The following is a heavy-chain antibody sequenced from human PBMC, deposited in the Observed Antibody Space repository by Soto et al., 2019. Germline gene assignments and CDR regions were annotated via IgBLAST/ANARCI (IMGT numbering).Heavy chain of an antibody. Sequence: EVQLLESGGGLVQPGGSLRLSCSGPGINFSNYAMTWVRQAPGKGLGWVSVISDSGSFTFYADSVKGRFTISRDNSGGTLYLQMNSLRAEDTAIYYCAKRPLNWGRWYFDLWGRGTLVTVSS. CDR2: ISDSGSFT. D-gene: IGHD7-27*01. V-gene: IGHV3-23*01. J-gene: IGHJ2*01. CDR1: GINFSNYA. CDR3: AKRPLNWGRWYFDL.